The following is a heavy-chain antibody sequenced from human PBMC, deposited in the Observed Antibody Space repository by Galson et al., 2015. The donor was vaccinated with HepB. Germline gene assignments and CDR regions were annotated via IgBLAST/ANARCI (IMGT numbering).Heavy chain of an antibody. CDR2: FDPEDGET. V-gene: IGHV1-24*01. D-gene: IGHD3-10*01. CDR3: ATALLWFGGGGYFDL. J-gene: IGHJ2*01. Sequence: SVKVSCKASGYTFTSYGISWVRQAPGQGLEWMGGFDPEDGETIYAQKFQGRVTMTEDTSTDTAYMELSSLRSEDTAVYYCATALLWFGGGGYFDLWGRGTLVTVSS. CDR1: GYTFTSYG.